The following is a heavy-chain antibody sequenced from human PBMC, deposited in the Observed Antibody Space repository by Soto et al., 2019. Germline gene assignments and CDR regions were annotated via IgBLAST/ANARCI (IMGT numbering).Heavy chain of an antibody. CDR2: ILYTGYT. Sequence: TETLSLTCTVSGGSISDYYWSWIRQPPGKGLEWIGYILYTGYTNYNPSLKSRITISIDTSRNQFSLRLSSVTAADTAVYYCARERGEWFGDLLPHGWFDHWSQGTLVTVSS. J-gene: IGHJ5*02. V-gene: IGHV4-59*01. D-gene: IGHD3-10*01. CDR1: GGSISDYY. CDR3: ARERGEWFGDLLPHGWFDH.